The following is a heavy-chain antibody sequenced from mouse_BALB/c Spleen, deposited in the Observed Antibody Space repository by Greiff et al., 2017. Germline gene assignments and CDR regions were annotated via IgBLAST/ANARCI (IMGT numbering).Heavy chain of an antibody. CDR2: IWSGGST. Sequence: QVQLQQSGPGLVQPSQSLSITCTVSGFSSTSYGVHWVRQSPGKGLEWLGVIWSGGSTDYNAAFISRLSISKDNSKCQVFFKMNSLQANDTAIYYCARCYGYTYYYAMDYWGQGTSVTVSS. CDR1: GFSSTSYG. J-gene: IGHJ4*01. V-gene: IGHV2-2*02. D-gene: IGHD2-2*01. CDR3: ARCYGYTYYYAMDY.